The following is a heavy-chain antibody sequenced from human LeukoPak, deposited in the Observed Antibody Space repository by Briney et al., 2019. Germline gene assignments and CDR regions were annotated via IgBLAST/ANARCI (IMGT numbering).Heavy chain of an antibody. V-gene: IGHV1-8*01. CDR3: ARGPGNNTGWSAGMPKGWFDP. D-gene: IGHD6-19*01. J-gene: IGHJ5*02. CDR2: MNPNSCNT. Sequence: GASVKVSCKASGYAFTSYDINWVRQATGQRLEWMGWMNPNSCNTGYAKKFQGRVTMTRNTSMSTAYMELSSLRSEASAVYYCARGPGNNTGWSAGMPKGWFDPWGQGTLVTVSS. CDR1: GYAFTSYD.